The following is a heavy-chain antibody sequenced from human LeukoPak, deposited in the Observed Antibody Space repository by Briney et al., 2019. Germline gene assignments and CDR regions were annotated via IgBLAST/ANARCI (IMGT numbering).Heavy chain of an antibody. V-gene: IGHV4-59*08. CDR1: GGSIRSYY. J-gene: IGHJ4*02. Sequence: PSETLSLTCTVSGGSIRSYYWSWIRQPPGKGLEWIGYIYYSGSTNYNPSLKSRVTISVDTSKNQFSLKLSSVTAADTAVYYCARAGFASRYYFDYWGQGTLVTVSS. CDR3: ARAGFASRYYFDY. CDR2: IYYSGST. D-gene: IGHD3-16*02.